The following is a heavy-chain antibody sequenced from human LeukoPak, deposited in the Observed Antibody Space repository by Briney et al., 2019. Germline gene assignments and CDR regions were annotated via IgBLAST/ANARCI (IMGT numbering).Heavy chain of an antibody. CDR1: GYTFTVYY. CDR2: INPNSGGT. V-gene: IGHV1-2*02. Sequence: ASVKVSCKASGYTFTVYYMHWVRQAPGQGLEWMGWINPNSGGTNYAQKFQGRGTMTRDTSISTAYMELSRLRSDDTAVYYCARDNYYDSSGFSLFDYWGQGTLVTVSS. CDR3: ARDNYYDSSGFSLFDY. D-gene: IGHD3-22*01. J-gene: IGHJ4*02.